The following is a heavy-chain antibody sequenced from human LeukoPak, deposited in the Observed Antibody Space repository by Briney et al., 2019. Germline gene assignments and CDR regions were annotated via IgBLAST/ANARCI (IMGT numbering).Heavy chain of an antibody. CDR1: GFTFSDYY. V-gene: IGHV3-11*01. CDR2: ISSSGSTI. Sequence: PGGSLRLSCAASGFTFSDYYTSWIRQAPGKGLEWVSYISSSGSTIYYADSVKGRFTISRDNAKNSLYLQMNSLRAEDTAVYYCARISTYYDILTGYSTDAFDIWGQGTMVTVSS. CDR3: ARISTYYDILTGYSTDAFDI. J-gene: IGHJ3*02. D-gene: IGHD3-9*01.